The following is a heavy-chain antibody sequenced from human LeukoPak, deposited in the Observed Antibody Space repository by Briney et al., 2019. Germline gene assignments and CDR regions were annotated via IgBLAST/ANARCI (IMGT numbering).Heavy chain of an antibody. CDR3: ARVNYAVWSGYSTQYNWFDP. V-gene: IGHV1-2*06. Sequence: ASVKVSCKASGSTFTGYYMHWVRQAPGQGLEWMGRINPNSGGTNYAQKFQGRVTMTSDTSISTAYMELSRLRSDDTAVYYCARVNYAVWSGYSTQYNWFDPWGQETLVTVSP. D-gene: IGHD3-3*01. CDR2: INPNSGGT. CDR1: GSTFTGYY. J-gene: IGHJ5*02.